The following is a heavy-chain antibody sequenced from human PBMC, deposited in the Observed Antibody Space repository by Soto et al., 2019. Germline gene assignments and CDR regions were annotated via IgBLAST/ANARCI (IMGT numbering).Heavy chain of an antibody. CDR3: AKVTMDYDSSGFAVYYHGMDV. V-gene: IGHV3-23*01. CDR2: ISGSGGST. Sequence: GGSLRLSCAASGFTFISYAMSWVRQAPGKGLEWVSAISGSGGSTYYADSVKGRFTISRDNSKNTLYLQMNSLRAEDTAVYYCAKVTMDYDSSGFAVYYHGMDVWGQGTTVTVSS. J-gene: IGHJ6*02. CDR1: GFTFISYA. D-gene: IGHD3-22*01.